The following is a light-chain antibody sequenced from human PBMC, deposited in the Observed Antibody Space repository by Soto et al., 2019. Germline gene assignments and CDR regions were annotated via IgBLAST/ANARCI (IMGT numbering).Light chain of an antibody. V-gene: IGKV3-20*01. CDR2: GAS. CDR1: QSVSNSY. CDR3: QQYASSTGT. Sequence: EIVLTQSPGTLSLSPGEGATLSCRASQSVSNSYLAWYQQKPGQAPRLLIYGASSRATGIPDRFSGSGSGTDFTLTISRLEPEDFAVYYCQQYASSTGTFGQGTKVEI. J-gene: IGKJ1*01.